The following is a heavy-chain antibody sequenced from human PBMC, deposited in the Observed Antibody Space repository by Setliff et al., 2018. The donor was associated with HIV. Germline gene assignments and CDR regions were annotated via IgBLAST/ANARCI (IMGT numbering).Heavy chain of an antibody. CDR2: IYYSGST. Sequence: PSETLSLTCTVSGGSISSHYWSWIRQPPLKGLEWIGYIYYSGSTNYNPSLKSRVTISVDTSENQVSLKLSSVTAADTAVYYCAGARITIFGVIIIPVDFDYWGQGTLVTVSS. J-gene: IGHJ4*02. D-gene: IGHD3-3*01. CDR3: AGARITIFGVIIIPVDFDY. CDR1: GGSISSHY. V-gene: IGHV4-59*08.